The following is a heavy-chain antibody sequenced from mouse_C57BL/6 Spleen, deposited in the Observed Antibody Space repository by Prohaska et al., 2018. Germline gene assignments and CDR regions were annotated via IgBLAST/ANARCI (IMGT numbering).Heavy chain of an antibody. CDR3: TTFYSTSFAY. J-gene: IGHJ3*01. CDR1: GFNIKDDY. CDR2: IDPENGDT. V-gene: IGHV14-4*01. D-gene: IGHD2-5*01. Sequence: EVQLQQSGAELVRPGASVKLSCTASGFNIKDDYMHWVKQRPEQGMERIGWIDPENGDTEYASKFQGKATITADTSSNTAYLQLSSLTSEDTAVYYCTTFYSTSFAYWGQGTLVTVSA.